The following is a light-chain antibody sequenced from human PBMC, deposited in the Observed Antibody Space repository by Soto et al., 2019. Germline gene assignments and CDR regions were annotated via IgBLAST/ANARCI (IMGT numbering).Light chain of an antibody. CDR2: KAS. CDR3: HQFYTYPLT. Sequence: DVQMTQSPSTLSASVGDRVIITCRASQSISYWMAWFQQKPGKAPKLLIYKASTLETGVPSRFSGRGSGTEFTLTMSNLPPDDFATYYYHQFYTYPLTFGGGNEV. V-gene: IGKV1-5*03. CDR1: QSISYW. J-gene: IGKJ4*01.